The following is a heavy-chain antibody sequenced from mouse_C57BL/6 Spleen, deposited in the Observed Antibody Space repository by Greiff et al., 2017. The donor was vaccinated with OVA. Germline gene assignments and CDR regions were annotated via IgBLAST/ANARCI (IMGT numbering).Heavy chain of an antibody. CDR1: GFSLTSYG. Sequence: QVQLQQSGPGLVQPSQSLSITCTVSGFSLTSYGVHWVRQSPGKGLEWLGVIWSGGSTDYNAAFISRLSISKDNSKSQVFFKMNSLQADDTAIYYCASYDGYYETFAYWGQGTLVTVSA. J-gene: IGHJ3*01. CDR2: IWSGGST. V-gene: IGHV2-2*01. D-gene: IGHD2-3*01. CDR3: ASYDGYYETFAY.